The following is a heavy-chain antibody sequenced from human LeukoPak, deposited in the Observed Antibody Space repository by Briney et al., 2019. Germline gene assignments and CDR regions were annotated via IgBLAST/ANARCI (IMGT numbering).Heavy chain of an antibody. Sequence: GGSLRLSCAASGFTFSTYAMHWVRQAPGKGLEWVAVISYDGSNKYHADSVKGRFTISRDNSKNTLYLQMNSLRAEDTAVYYCAKDPRVYAIRNYFDYWGQGTLVTVSS. CDR2: ISYDGSNK. D-gene: IGHD2-8*01. V-gene: IGHV3-30-3*01. CDR1: GFTFSTYA. J-gene: IGHJ4*02. CDR3: AKDPRVYAIRNYFDY.